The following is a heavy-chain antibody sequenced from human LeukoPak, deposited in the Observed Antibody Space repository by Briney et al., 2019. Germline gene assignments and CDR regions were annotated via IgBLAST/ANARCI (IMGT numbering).Heavy chain of an antibody. V-gene: IGHV4-59*08. D-gene: IGHD6-13*01. Sequence: PSETLSPTCTVSGGSISRYHWSWVRQPPGKGLEWIGYIHHTGSTNFNPSLKSRVTMSVDTSENQFSLQLSSVTAADTALYYCATHDGSSWFYFDYWSQGTLVTVSS. CDR3: ATHDGSSWFYFDY. J-gene: IGHJ4*02. CDR1: GGSISRYH. CDR2: IHHTGST.